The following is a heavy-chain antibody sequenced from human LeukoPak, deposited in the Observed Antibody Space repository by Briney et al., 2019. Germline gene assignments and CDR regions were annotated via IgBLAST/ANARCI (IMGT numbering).Heavy chain of an antibody. CDR2: ISYDGSNK. CDR3: ARDPYYDFWSGHQIMRDY. D-gene: IGHD3-3*01. V-gene: IGHV3-30-3*01. CDR1: GFTFSSYA. J-gene: IGHJ4*02. Sequence: GGSLRLSRAASGFTFSSYAMHWVRQAPGKGLEWVAVISYDGSNKYYADSVKGRFTISRDNSKNTLYLQMNSLRAEDTAVYYCARDPYYDFWSGHQIMRDYWGQGTLVTVSS.